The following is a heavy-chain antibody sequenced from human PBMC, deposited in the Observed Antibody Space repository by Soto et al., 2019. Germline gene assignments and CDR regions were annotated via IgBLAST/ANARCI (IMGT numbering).Heavy chain of an antibody. CDR3: AKTAGITMVRGVLDS. V-gene: IGHV3-23*01. CDR1: GFTFVSYA. Sequence: EVLLLESGGGLVQPGGSLKLSCAASGFTFVSYAMTWVRQAPGKGLEWVSTISVSGTYTYYADSVEGRFTISRDNSKNTLYLQTNGLRAEDTAVYYCAKTAGITMVRGVLDSWGQGTLVTVSS. CDR2: ISVSGTYT. D-gene: IGHD3-10*01. J-gene: IGHJ4*02.